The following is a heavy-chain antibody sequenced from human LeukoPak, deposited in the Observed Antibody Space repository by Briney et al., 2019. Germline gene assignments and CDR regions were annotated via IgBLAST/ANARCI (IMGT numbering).Heavy chain of an antibody. V-gene: IGHV1-69*06. CDR2: IIPIFGTA. Sequence: SVKVSCKASGGTFSSYAISWVRQAPGQGLEWMGGIIPIFGTANYAQKFQGRVTITADKSTSTDYKGLSSLSAEDTAVYYWARGGGGAFDIWGQGTMVTVSS. D-gene: IGHD3-16*01. CDR1: GGTFSSYA. CDR3: ARGGGGAFDI. J-gene: IGHJ3*02.